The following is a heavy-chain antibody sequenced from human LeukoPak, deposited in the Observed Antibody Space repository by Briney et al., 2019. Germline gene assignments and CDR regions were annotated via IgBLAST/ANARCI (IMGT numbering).Heavy chain of an antibody. J-gene: IGHJ4*02. CDR2: ISGTGSST. V-gene: IGHV3-23*01. CDR1: GFTFSDYA. D-gene: IGHD6-13*01. CDR3: AKDLRAVGYSSSWYEWDFDY. Sequence: QAGGSLRLSCAASGFTFSDYAMSWVRQAPGKGLEWVSAISGTGSSTYYADSVKGRFTISRDNSKNTLYLQMNSLRAEDTAVYYCAKDLRAVGYSSSWYEWDFDYWGQGTLVTVSS.